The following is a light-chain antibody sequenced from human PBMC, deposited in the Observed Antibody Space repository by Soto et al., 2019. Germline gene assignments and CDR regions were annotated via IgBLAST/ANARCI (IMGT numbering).Light chain of an antibody. J-gene: IGKJ5*01. Sequence: EIVLTQSPATLSLSPGERATLSCRASQSVSSYLAWYQQKPGQAPRLLIYDASNRATGIPARFSGSGSGTDFTLTISSLEPEDFVVYYCQQRTSWPITFGQGTRL. CDR2: DAS. CDR3: QQRTSWPIT. V-gene: IGKV3-11*01. CDR1: QSVSSY.